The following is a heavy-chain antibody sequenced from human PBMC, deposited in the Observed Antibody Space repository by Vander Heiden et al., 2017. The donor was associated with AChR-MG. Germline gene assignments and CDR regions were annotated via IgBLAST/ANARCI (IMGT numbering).Heavy chain of an antibody. CDR3: ARHWHGTFPYYYYYYGMDV. CDR1: GGSISSSSYY. V-gene: IGHV4-39*01. J-gene: IGHJ6*02. CDR2: IYYSGST. Sequence: QLQLQESGPGLVKPSETLSLTCTVPGGSISSSSYYWGWIRQPPGKGLEWIGSIYYSGSTYYNPSLKSRVTISVDTSKNQFSLKLSSVTAADTAVYYCARHWHGTFPYYYYYYGMDVWGQGTTVTVSS. D-gene: IGHD1-1*01.